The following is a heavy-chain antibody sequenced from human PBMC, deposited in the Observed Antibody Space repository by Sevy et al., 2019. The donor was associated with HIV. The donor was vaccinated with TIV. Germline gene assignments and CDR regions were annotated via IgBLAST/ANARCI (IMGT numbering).Heavy chain of an antibody. CDR2: ISGSGGST. J-gene: IGHJ4*02. CDR1: GFTFSTYA. D-gene: IGHD3-10*01. Sequence: GGSLRLSCAASGFTFSTYAMTWVRQAPGKGLERVSVISGSGGSTYYADSVKGRFTISRDNSKNTLYLQMNSLRAEDTAVYYCAKDRVSGTYYTGDFDYWGQGTLVTVSS. CDR3: AKDRVSGTYYTGDFDY. V-gene: IGHV3-23*01.